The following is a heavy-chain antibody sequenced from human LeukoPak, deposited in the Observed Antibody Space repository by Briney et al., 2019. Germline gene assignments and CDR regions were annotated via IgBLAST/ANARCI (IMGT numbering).Heavy chain of an antibody. D-gene: IGHD3-16*01. Sequence: SETLSLTCSVSGGSITSGSYYWSWIRQPAGKGLEWIGRVYLSGSTNDNPSLKSRVTISADTSKNQFFLKLSSVTAADTAVYYCVRFRRVGAGDYWGQGTLVTVSS. CDR1: GGSITSGSYY. CDR2: VYLSGST. J-gene: IGHJ4*02. V-gene: IGHV4-61*02. CDR3: VRFRRVGAGDY.